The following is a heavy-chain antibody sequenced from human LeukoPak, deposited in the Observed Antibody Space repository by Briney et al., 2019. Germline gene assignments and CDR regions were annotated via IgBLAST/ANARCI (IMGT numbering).Heavy chain of an antibody. CDR3: AAAPNSKYFDY. V-gene: IGHV3-7*01. CDR1: GFPFNSHW. CDR2: IKEDGSEK. D-gene: IGHD2-8*01. Sequence: PGGSLRLSCAASGFPFNSHWMSWVSQAPGKGLEWVANIKEDGSEKTYVDSVKGRFTISRDNAKNSVYLQMNSLIVEDTAVYQRAAAPNSKYFDYWGQGNLVTVS. J-gene: IGHJ4*02.